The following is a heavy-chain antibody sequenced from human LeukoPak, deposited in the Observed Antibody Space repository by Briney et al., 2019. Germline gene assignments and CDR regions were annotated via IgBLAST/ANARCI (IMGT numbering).Heavy chain of an antibody. V-gene: IGHV4-34*01. CDR3: AREVDSSSWFPFDY. D-gene: IGHD6-13*01. CDR1: GGSFSGYY. Sequence: SETLSLTCAVYGGSFSGYYWSWIRQPPGKGLEWIGEINHSGSTNYNPSLKSRVTISVDTSKNQFSLQLNSVTPEDTAVYYCAREVDSSSWFPFDYWGQGTLVTVSS. J-gene: IGHJ4*02. CDR2: INHSGST.